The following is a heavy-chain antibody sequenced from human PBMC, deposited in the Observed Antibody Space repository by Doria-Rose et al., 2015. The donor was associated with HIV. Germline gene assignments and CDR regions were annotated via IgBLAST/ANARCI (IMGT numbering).Heavy chain of an antibody. CDR2: IVSDDER. CDR3: ARIKSSRWYHKYYFDF. J-gene: IGHJ4*02. D-gene: IGHD6-13*01. Sequence: QVTLKESGPVLVKPTETLTLTCTVSGVSLSSPGLGVSWIRQPPGKALEWLANIVSDDERSYKESLKSRLTIARGTSNSQVVLTMTDMDPVDTATYYCARIKSSRWYHKYYFDFWGQGTLVIVSA. CDR1: GVSLSSPGLG. V-gene: IGHV2-26*01.